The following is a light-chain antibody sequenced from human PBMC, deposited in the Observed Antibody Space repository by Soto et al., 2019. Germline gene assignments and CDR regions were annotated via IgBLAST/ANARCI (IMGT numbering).Light chain of an antibody. Sequence: QSALTQPASVSGSPGQSITISCTGTSSDVGNYNYVSWYQETPGKAPRLIIYQVTNRPSGVSNRFSGSKSGNTASLTISGLQADDEADYYCTSFSTGSSYVIFGGGTTLTVL. CDR2: QVT. CDR3: TSFSTGSSYVI. J-gene: IGLJ2*01. CDR1: SSDVGNYNY. V-gene: IGLV2-14*01.